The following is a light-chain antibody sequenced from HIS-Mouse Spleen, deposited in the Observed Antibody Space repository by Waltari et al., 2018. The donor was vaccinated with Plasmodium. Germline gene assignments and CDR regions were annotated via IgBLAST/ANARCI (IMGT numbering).Light chain of an antibody. CDR1: ALPNKY. CDR3: YSTDSSGNHRV. J-gene: IGLJ3*02. Sequence: SYELTPPPPVSVSPHQTARTPCSGDALPNKYAFSYQQKSGQAPVLVIYEDSKRPSGIPERFSGSSSGTMATLTISGAQVEDEADYYCYSTDSSGNHRVFGGGTKLTVL. V-gene: IGLV3-10*01. CDR2: EDS.